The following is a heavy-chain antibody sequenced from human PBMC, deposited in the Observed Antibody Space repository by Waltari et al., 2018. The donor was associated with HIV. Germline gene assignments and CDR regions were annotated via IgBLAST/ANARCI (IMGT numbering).Heavy chain of an antibody. CDR1: GGSISSSSYY. CDR2: IYYSGST. CDR3: ATTHLNWNYVPGQLDY. D-gene: IGHD1-7*01. Sequence: QLQLQESGPGLVKPSETLSLTCTVSGGSISSSSYYWGWIRQPPGKGLEGIGSIYYSGSTYYNPSLKSRVTISVDTSKNQFSLKLSSVTAADTAVYYCATTHLNWNYVPGQLDYWGQGTLVTVSS. J-gene: IGHJ4*02. V-gene: IGHV4-39*01.